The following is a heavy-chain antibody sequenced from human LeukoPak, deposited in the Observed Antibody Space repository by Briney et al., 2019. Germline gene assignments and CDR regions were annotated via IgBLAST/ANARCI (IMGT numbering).Heavy chain of an antibody. D-gene: IGHD5-18*01. CDR2: INAGNGNT. CDR1: GYTFTSYA. J-gene: IGHJ4*02. Sequence: ASVKVSCKASGYTFTSYAMHWVRQAPGQRLEWMGWINAGNGNTKYSQKFQGRVTITRDTSASTAYMELRSLRSEDTAVYYCARVVDVNSYGLFDYWGQGTLVTVSS. V-gene: IGHV1-3*01. CDR3: ARVVDVNSYGLFDY.